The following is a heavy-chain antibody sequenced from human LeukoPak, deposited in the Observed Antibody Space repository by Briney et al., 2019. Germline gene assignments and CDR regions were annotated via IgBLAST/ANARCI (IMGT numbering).Heavy chain of an antibody. D-gene: IGHD3-22*01. Sequence: SETLSLTCTVSGGSISSYYWSWIRQPAGKGLEWIGRIHTSGSTNYSPSLKSRVTMSVDTSKNQFSLKLSSVTAADTAVYYCARDRYYYDSSASYFDYWGQEPRVTVSS. CDR3: ARDRYYYDSSASYFDY. CDR1: GGSISSYY. V-gene: IGHV4-4*07. CDR2: IHTSGST. J-gene: IGHJ4*02.